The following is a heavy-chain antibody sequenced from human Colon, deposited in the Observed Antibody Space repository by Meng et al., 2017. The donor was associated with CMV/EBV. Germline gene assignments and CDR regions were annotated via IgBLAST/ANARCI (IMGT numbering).Heavy chain of an antibody. CDR1: GGSINSSNW. CDR2: AFHSGSN. J-gene: IGHJ4*02. V-gene: IGHV4-4*02. CDR3: ARHPPNSGRFSPLDI. D-gene: IGHD1-26*01. Sequence: SETLSLTCAVSGGSINSSNWWSWVRQSPGKGLEWIGEAFHSGSNGYNPAFMGRVTIFVETSKNQLSLKLTPVTAADTAIYYCARHPPNSGRFSPLDIWGQGILVTVSS.